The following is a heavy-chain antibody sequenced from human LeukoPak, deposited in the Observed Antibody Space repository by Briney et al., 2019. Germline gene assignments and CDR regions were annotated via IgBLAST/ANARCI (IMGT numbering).Heavy chain of an antibody. V-gene: IGHV3-49*04. CDR3: ARGQSGSGAKYYFDF. CDR1: GFTFRDYG. J-gene: IGHJ4*02. CDR2: TRSKIYGGAP. D-gene: IGHD3-10*01. Sequence: GGSLRLSCLTSGFTFRDYGLGWVRQAPGMGLEWVSFTRSKIYGGAPEYAASVRGRFSVSRDDSESIAYLQMNNLESEDTAVYFCARGQSGSGAKYYFDFWSPGTLVAVSS.